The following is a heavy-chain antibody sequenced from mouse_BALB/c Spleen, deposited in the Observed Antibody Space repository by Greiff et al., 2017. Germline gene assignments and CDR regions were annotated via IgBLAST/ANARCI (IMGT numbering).Heavy chain of an antibody. CDR1: GFAFSSYD. CDR3: ASRLYYDYFDY. J-gene: IGHJ2*01. Sequence: EVMLVESGGGLVKPGGSLKLSCAASGFAFSSYDMSWVRQTPEKRLEWVAYISSGGGSTYYPDTVKGRFTISRDNAKNSLYLQMSSLKSEDTAMYYCASRLYYDYFDYWGQGTTLTVSS. V-gene: IGHV5-12-1*01. D-gene: IGHD1-1*01. CDR2: ISSGGGST.